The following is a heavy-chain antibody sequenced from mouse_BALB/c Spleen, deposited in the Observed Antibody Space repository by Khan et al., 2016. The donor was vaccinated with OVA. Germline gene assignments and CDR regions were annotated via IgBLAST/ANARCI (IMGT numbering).Heavy chain of an antibody. J-gene: IGHJ2*01. CDR2: INPSTGYT. Sequence: VKLQESGAELAKPGASVKMSCKASGYTFINYWIRWVKQRPGKGLEWSGYINPSTGYTEYNQNFKDKATLTADKSSSTAYMQLSSLTSEDSAVYYCARRGLRWDFDYWGQGTTLTVSA. V-gene: IGHV1-7*01. CDR3: ARRGLRWDFDY. CDR1: GYTFINYW. D-gene: IGHD1-1*01.